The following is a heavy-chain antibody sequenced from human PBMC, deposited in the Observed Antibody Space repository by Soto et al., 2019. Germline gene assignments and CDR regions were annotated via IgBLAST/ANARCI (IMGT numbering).Heavy chain of an antibody. J-gene: IGHJ4*02. Sequence: EVQLVESGGDLVQTGGSLRLSCAASGFTFRDHWLTWVRQAPGKGLEGVADISRDGSEKYYVDSVKGRFTISRDNAKNTLYLQMNDLRAEDTAVYFCARGRAHEYWGQGTLVTVSS. CDR2: ISRDGSEK. V-gene: IGHV3-7*03. CDR3: ARGRAHEY. CDR1: GFTFRDHW.